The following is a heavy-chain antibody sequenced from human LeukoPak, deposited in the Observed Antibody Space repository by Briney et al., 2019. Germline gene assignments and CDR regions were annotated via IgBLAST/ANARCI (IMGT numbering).Heavy chain of an antibody. J-gene: IGHJ6*02. D-gene: IGHD3-10*01. CDR2: ISGSGSST. V-gene: IGHV3-23*01. CDR1: GFAFSSYA. Sequence: GGSLRLSCAASGFAFSSYAMTWVRQAAGKGLEWVSAISGSGSSTFYADSVKGRFTISRDNSKNTLYLQMNSLRAEDTAIYCCAQTSGSGNYYYYYYGMDVWGQGTTVTVSS. CDR3: AQTSGSGNYYYYYYGMDV.